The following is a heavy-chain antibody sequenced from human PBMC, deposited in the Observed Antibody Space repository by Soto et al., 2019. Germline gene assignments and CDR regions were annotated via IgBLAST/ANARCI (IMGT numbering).Heavy chain of an antibody. V-gene: IGHV4-39*01. Sequence: PSDTLSLTCTVSGGSVSSSRYHWGWIRQPPGKGLEWIGSIYYSGSTYYNPSLKSRVTISVDTSKNQFSLKLSSVTAADTAVYYCARQEYYDSSGYYGYYYGMDVWGQGTTVS. D-gene: IGHD3-22*01. CDR2: IYYSGST. CDR3: ARQEYYDSSGYYGYYYGMDV. J-gene: IGHJ6*02. CDR1: GGSVSSSRYH.